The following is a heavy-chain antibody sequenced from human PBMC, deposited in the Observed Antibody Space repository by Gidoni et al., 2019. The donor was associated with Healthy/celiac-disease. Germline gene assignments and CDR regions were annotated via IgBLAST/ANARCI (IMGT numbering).Heavy chain of an antibody. CDR2: IYHSGST. V-gene: IGHV4-38-2*02. Sequence: GSIYHSGSTYYNPSLKSRVTISVDTSKNQFSLKLSSVTAADTAVYYCARDDGDSSGYYGVDYWGQGTLVTVSS. D-gene: IGHD3-22*01. CDR3: ARDDGDSSGYYGVDY. J-gene: IGHJ4*02.